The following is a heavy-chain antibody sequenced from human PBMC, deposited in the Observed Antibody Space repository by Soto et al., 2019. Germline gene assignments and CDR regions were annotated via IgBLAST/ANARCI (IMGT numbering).Heavy chain of an antibody. CDR1: GFSFSSYS. CDR2: LSGSSSYI. Sequence: EVQLVESGGGLVKPGGSLRLSCAASGFSFSSYSMNWVRQAPGKGLEWVSSLSGSSSYIYYADSVKGRFTISRDNAKNSLYLQMHSLRAEDTAVYYCARDRGDSSGWYSGFAYWGQGTLVTVSS. V-gene: IGHV3-21*01. D-gene: IGHD6-19*01. J-gene: IGHJ4*02. CDR3: ARDRGDSSGWYSGFAY.